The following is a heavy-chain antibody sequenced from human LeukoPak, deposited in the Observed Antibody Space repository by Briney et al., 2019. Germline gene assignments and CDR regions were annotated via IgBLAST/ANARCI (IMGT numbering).Heavy chain of an antibody. CDR3: ARDLEWLVLDY. J-gene: IGHJ4*02. CDR1: GGSISSYY. Sequence: PSETLSLTCTVSGGSISSYYWSWIRQPPGKGLEWIGYIYYSGSTNYNPSLKSRVTISVDTSKNQFSLKLSSVTAADTAVYYCARDLEWLVLDYWGQGTLVTVS. CDR2: IYYSGST. D-gene: IGHD6-19*01. V-gene: IGHV4-59*01.